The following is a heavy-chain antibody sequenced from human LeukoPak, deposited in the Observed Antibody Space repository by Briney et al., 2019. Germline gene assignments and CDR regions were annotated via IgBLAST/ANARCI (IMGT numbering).Heavy chain of an antibody. V-gene: IGHV4-4*07. D-gene: IGHD3-10*01. CDR2: IYTSGST. CDR3: ARSGSGDRYYYYYMDV. CDR1: GGSNSSYY. J-gene: IGHJ6*03. Sequence: PSETLSLTCTVSGGSNSSYYWSWIRQPAGKGLEWIGRIYTSGSTNYNPSLKSRVTMSVDTSKNQFSLKLSSVTAADTAVYYCARSGSGDRYYYYYMDVWGKGTTVTVSS.